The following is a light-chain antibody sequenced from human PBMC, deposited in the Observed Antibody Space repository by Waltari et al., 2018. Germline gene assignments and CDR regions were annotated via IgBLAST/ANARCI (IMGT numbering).Light chain of an antibody. CDR3: CSYAGSVV. CDR2: DVT. CDR1: SSDVGGSDY. Sequence: SALTHPRPVSGSPAQSVTISCPGTSSDVGGSDYVSWYQQHPGKAPKLMIYDVTKRPSGVPDRFSGSKSGNTASLTISGLQAEDEADYYCCSYAGSVVFGGGTKLTVL. V-gene: IGLV2-11*01. J-gene: IGLJ2*01.